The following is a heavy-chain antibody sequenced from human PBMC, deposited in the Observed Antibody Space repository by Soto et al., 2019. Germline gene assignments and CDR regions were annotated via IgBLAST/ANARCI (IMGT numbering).Heavy chain of an antibody. D-gene: IGHD3-16*01. CDR2: ISWNGGSI. Sequence: EVQLVESGGGLVQPGRSLRLSCAASGFTFDDYAIHWVRQAPGKGLEWVSGISWNGGSIAYADSVKGRFTISRDNAKNSLYLQMNSLRSEDTALYYCAKARTSLGTPRFDYWGQGTLVTVSS. V-gene: IGHV3-9*01. J-gene: IGHJ4*02. CDR1: GFTFDDYA. CDR3: AKARTSLGTPRFDY.